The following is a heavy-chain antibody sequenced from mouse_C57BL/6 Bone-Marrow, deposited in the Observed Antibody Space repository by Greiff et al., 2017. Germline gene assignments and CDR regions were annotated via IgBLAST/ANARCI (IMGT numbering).Heavy chain of an antibody. Sequence: EVMLVESGGGLVQPGESLKLSCESNEYEFPSHDMSWVRKTPEKRLELVAAINSDGGRTYYPDTMERRLIISRDNTKTTLYLQMSSLRSEDTALYYCARLPVYAMDYWGQGTSVTVSS. CDR2: INSDGGRT. CDR3: ARLPVYAMDY. J-gene: IGHJ4*01. V-gene: IGHV5-2*03. CDR1: EYEFPSHD.